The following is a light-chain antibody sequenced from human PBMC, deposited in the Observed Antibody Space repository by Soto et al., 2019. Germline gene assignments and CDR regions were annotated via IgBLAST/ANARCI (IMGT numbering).Light chain of an antibody. CDR1: QSISDT. CDR3: QQYNNWPWT. Sequence: EIVMTQSPATLSVSPGGRATLSCRASQSISDTLAWYQQKPGQAPRLLIYGASKRATGFPARFSGSGSGTDFTLTISSLQSEDFVVYYCQQYNNWPWTFGQGTKVDIK. V-gene: IGKV3-15*01. CDR2: GAS. J-gene: IGKJ1*01.